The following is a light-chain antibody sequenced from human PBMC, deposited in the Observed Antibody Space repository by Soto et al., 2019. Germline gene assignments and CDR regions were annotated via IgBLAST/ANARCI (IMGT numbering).Light chain of an antibody. CDR2: DAS. CDR3: QQYDILPIT. Sequence: DIQMTQSPSSLFGSVGDRVTITCQATQDINIYLNWYQQKPGKAPNLLIYDASNLEIGVPSRFSGSGSGTHFTFTISSLQTEDIGTYYCQQYDILPITFGRGTRLKI. CDR1: QDINIY. V-gene: IGKV1-33*01. J-gene: IGKJ5*01.